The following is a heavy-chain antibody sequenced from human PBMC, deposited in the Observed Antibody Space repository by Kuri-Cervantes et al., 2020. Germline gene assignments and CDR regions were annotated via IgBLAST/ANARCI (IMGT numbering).Heavy chain of an antibody. D-gene: IGHD2-21*02. Sequence: SETLSLICAVYGGSFSGYYWSWIRQPPGKGLEWIGEINHSGSTNYNPSLKSRVTISVDTSKNQFSLKLSSVTAADTAVYYCARGWGVVVTKYWGQGTLVTVSS. CDR2: INHSGST. J-gene: IGHJ4*02. CDR1: GGSFSGYY. V-gene: IGHV4-34*01. CDR3: ARGWGVVVTKY.